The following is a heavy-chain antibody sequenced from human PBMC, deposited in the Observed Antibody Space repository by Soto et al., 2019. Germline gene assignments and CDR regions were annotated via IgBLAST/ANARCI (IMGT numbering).Heavy chain of an antibody. Sequence: QVPLVESGGGVVQPGRSLRLSCAASGFTFSSYGMHWVRQAPGKGLEWVAVISYDGSNKYYADSVKGRFTISRDNSKNTLYLQMNSLRAEDTAVYYCAKADTAMALDYWGQGTLVTVSS. V-gene: IGHV3-30*18. D-gene: IGHD5-18*01. J-gene: IGHJ4*02. CDR1: GFTFSSYG. CDR3: AKADTAMALDY. CDR2: ISYDGSNK.